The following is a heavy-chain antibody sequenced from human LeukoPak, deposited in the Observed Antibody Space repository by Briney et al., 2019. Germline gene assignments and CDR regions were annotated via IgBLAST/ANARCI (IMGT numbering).Heavy chain of an antibody. Sequence: GGSPRLSCAASGFTFSSYGMHWVRQAPGKGLEWVAFIRYDGSNKYYADSVKGRFTISRDNSKNTLYLQMNSLRAEDTAVYYCAKDLEDFWSGYLFDYWGQGTLVTVSS. D-gene: IGHD3-3*01. J-gene: IGHJ4*02. CDR3: AKDLEDFWSGYLFDY. CDR1: GFTFSSYG. CDR2: IRYDGSNK. V-gene: IGHV3-30*02.